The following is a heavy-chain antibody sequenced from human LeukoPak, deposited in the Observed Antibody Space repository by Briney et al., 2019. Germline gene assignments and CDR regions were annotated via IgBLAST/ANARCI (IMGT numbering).Heavy chain of an antibody. CDR2: INWNGGRS. D-gene: IGHD3-22*01. J-gene: IGHJ4*02. CDR3: ARISSDSISYYDH. V-gene: IGHV3-20*04. Sequence: GGSLRLSCAASGFTFDDYGMNWVRQAPGKGLEWVSGINWNGGRSGYADSVKGRFTISRDNAKNTLFLQMNSLRAEDTAVYYCARISSDSISYYDHWGQGTLVTVSS. CDR1: GFTFDDYG.